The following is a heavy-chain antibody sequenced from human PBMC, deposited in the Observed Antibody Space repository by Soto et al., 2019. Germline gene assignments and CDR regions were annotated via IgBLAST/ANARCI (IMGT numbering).Heavy chain of an antibody. Sequence: QVQLVASGGGVVQPGRSLRLSCAASGFSLNDYGMHWVRQPPGKGLEWVADISYDGRNKYYTDSVRGRFTISRDISKGTLYLQMNSLRPEDTAVYSCAKSNRGAYDTPDFWGQGTPVTVSP. J-gene: IGHJ4*02. CDR1: GFSLNDYG. CDR3: AKSNRGAYDTPDF. CDR2: ISYDGRNK. V-gene: IGHV3-30*18. D-gene: IGHD3-22*01.